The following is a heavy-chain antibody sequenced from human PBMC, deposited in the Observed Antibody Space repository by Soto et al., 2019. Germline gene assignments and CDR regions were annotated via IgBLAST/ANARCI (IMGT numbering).Heavy chain of an antibody. Sequence: GGSLRLSCAASGFTFSPYTMNWVRQAPGKGLEWVSSISSSSSYIYYADSVKGRFTISRDNAKNSLYLQMNSLRAEDTAVYYFAKYYYDSSGNYNAYWGQGTLVTVSS. J-gene: IGHJ4*02. V-gene: IGHV3-21*01. D-gene: IGHD3-22*01. CDR3: AKYYYDSSGNYNAY. CDR1: GFTFSPYT. CDR2: ISSSSSYI.